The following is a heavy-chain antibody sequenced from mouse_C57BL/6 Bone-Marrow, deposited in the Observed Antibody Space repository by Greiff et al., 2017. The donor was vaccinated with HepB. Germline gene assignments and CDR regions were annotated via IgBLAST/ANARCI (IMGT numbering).Heavy chain of an antibody. CDR3: AIGSSPPGFAY. J-gene: IGHJ3*01. D-gene: IGHD1-1*01. CDR1: GFSLTSYG. Sequence: VQLQESGPGLVQPSQSLSITCTVSGFSLTSYGVHWVRQSPGKGLEWLGVIWSGGSTDYNAAFISRLSISKDNSTSQVFFKMNSLQADDTAIYYCAIGSSPPGFAYWGQGTLVTVSA. CDR2: IWSGGST. V-gene: IGHV2-2*01.